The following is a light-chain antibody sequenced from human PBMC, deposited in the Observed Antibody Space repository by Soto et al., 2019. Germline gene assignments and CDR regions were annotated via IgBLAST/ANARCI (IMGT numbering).Light chain of an antibody. V-gene: IGKV3-15*01. J-gene: IGKJ1*01. CDR3: QQYNNWPRT. CDR1: QSVSSN. Sequence: EMVMTQSPATLSVSPGERAILSCRVSQSVSSNLAWYQQKAGQAPRLLIYGASIRATGIPARFSGSGSGTEFTLTISSLQSEDFAVYYCQQYNNWPRTFGQGTKVEIK. CDR2: GAS.